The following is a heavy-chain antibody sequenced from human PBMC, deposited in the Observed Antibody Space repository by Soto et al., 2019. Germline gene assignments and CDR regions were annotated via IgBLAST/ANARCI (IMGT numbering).Heavy chain of an antibody. CDR2: IYSGGST. D-gene: IGHD2-2*01. V-gene: IGHV3-53*04. CDR3: AGYCSSTSCYQDHDAFDI. Sequence: PGGSLRLSCAASGFTVSSNYMSWVRQAPGKGLEWVSVIYSGGSTYYADSVKGRFTISRHNSKNTLYLQMNSLRAEDTAVYYCAGYCSSTSCYQDHDAFDIWGQGTMVTV. CDR1: GFTVSSNY. J-gene: IGHJ3*02.